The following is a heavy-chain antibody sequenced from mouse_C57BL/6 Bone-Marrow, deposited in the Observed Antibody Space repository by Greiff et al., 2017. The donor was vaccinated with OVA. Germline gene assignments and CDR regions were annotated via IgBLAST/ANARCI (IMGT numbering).Heavy chain of an antibody. J-gene: IGHJ2*01. CDR1: GFTIKDDY. CDR3: YGNYG. Sequence: EVQLQQSGAELVRPGASVKLSCTASGFTIKDDYMHWVKQRPEQGLEWIGWIDPGTGVTAYASTFQGKATITADTSSNTAYLQLSSLTSEDTAVYYLYGNYGWGKGTTLTVSS. V-gene: IGHV14-4*01. CDR2: IDPGTGVT. D-gene: IGHD2-10*02.